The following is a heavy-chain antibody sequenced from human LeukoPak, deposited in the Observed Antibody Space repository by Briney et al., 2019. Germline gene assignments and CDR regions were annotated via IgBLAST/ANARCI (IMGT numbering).Heavy chain of an antibody. V-gene: IGHV4-34*01. Sequence: SETLSLTCAVYGGSFSGYYWNWIRQPSGKGLEWIGEINHSGSTNYNPSLKSRVTISVDTSKNQFSLKLSSVTAADTAVYYCARPHVRAKGYYGSGSYYYSYWGQGTLVTVSS. D-gene: IGHD3-10*01. CDR3: ARPHVRAKGYYGSGSYYYSY. CDR2: INHSGST. J-gene: IGHJ4*02. CDR1: GGSFSGYY.